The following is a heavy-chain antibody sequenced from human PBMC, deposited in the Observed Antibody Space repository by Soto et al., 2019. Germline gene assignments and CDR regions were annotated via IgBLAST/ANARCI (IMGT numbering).Heavy chain of an antibody. CDR3: AGPESVVTAILPLDY. Sequence: GGSLRLSCAASGFTFSSYAMHWVRQAPGKGLEWVAVISYDGSNKYYADSVKGRFTISRDNSKNTLYLQMISLRAEDTAVYYCAGPESVVTAILPLDYWGQGTLVTVSS. J-gene: IGHJ4*02. V-gene: IGHV3-30-3*01. D-gene: IGHD2-21*02. CDR1: GFTFSSYA. CDR2: ISYDGSNK.